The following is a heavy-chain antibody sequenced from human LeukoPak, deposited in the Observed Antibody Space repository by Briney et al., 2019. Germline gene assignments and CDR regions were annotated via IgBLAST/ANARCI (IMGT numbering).Heavy chain of an antibody. Sequence: SETLSLTCTVSGGSISSGTYYWSWIRQPAGKGLEWIGRFYTSGNTNYNPSLKSRVTISVDTSKNQFSLKLSSVTAADTAVYYCARDARVQKWFGELLKTTTYYFDYWGQGTLVTVSS. CDR1: GGSISSGTYY. CDR2: FYTSGNT. CDR3: ARDARVQKWFGELLKTTTYYFDY. D-gene: IGHD3-10*01. J-gene: IGHJ4*02. V-gene: IGHV4-61*02.